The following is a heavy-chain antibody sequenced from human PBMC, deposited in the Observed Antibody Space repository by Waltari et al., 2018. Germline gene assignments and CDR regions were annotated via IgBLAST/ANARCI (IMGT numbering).Heavy chain of an antibody. Sequence: QVQLVQSGAEVKKPGSSVKVSCKASGGTFSSYAISWVRQAPGQGLEWRGGIVPSFGKANYAQKFQGRVTITTDESTSTAYMELSSLRSEDTAVYYWARGGVAGPLLFDYWGQGTLVTVSS. J-gene: IGHJ4*02. CDR2: IVPSFGKA. D-gene: IGHD6-19*01. CDR1: GGTFSSYA. CDR3: ARGGVAGPLLFDY. V-gene: IGHV1-69*05.